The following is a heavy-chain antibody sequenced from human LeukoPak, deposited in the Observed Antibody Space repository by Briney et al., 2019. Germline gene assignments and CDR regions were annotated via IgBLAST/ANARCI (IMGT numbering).Heavy chain of an antibody. D-gene: IGHD3-10*01. J-gene: IGHJ6*03. CDR2: IYTSGST. Sequence: PSETLSLTCTVSGGSISSYYWSWIRQPAGKGLEWIGRIYTSGSTNYNPSLKSRVTMSVDTSKNQFSLKLSSVTAADTAVYYCARETYYYGSGSYYTYYYYYMDVWGKGTTVTVSS. V-gene: IGHV4-4*07. CDR1: GGSISSYY. CDR3: ARETYYYGSGSYYTYYYYYMDV.